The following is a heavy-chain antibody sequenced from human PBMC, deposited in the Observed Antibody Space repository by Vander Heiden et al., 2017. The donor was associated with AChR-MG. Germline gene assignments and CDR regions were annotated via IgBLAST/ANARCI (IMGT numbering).Heavy chain of an antibody. J-gene: IGHJ3*02. Sequence: EVQLLESGGGLVQPGGSLRLPCAASGLTFSSYARSWVRQAQGKGLEWVSAISGSGGSTYYADSVKGRFTIARDNSKNTLYLQMNSLRAEDTAVYYCAKDGAQVYDSSGHAFDIWGQGTMVTVSS. D-gene: IGHD3-22*01. V-gene: IGHV3-23*01. CDR2: ISGSGGST. CDR3: AKDGAQVYDSSGHAFDI. CDR1: GLTFSSYA.